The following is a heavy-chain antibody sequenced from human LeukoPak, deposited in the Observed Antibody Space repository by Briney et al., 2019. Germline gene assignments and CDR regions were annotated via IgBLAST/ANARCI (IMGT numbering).Heavy chain of an antibody. Sequence: ASVKVSCKASGYTFTDYYIHWVRQAPGQGLEWMGRINSNSGDTYYAQKFQGRVTMTRDTSITTAYMELSRLRSDDTAVYYCARGTYSFLEWPLDYWGQGTLVTVSS. CDR2: INSNSGDT. D-gene: IGHD3-3*01. V-gene: IGHV1-2*02. J-gene: IGHJ4*02. CDR1: GYTFTDYY. CDR3: ARGTYSFLEWPLDY.